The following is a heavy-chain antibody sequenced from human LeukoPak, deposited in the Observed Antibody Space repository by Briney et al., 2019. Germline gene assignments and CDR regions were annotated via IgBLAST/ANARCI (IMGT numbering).Heavy chain of an antibody. CDR3: LRESPMVETSFDI. J-gene: IGHJ3*02. CDR1: GFTSSDAY. V-gene: IGHV3-11*05. D-gene: IGHD5-24*01. CDR2: ISSSSSYT. Sequence: GGSLRLSCVASGFTSSDAYMSWIRQAPGKGLEWVSYISSSSSYTNYADSVKGRFTISRDNAKNSLYQQMNSLRAEDTAVYFCLRESPMVETSFDIWGQGTMVTVSS.